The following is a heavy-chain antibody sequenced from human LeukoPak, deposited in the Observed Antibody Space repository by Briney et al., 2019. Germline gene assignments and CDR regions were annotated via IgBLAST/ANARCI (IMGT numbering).Heavy chain of an antibody. V-gene: IGHV3-21*01. CDR2: ISSSSSYK. CDR3: ARSAAGTYY. Sequence: PGGSLRLSCVASGCTFSSYSMSWVRQAPGKGLEWVSSISSSSSYKYYTDSVKGRFTISRDNAKNSLYLQMNSLRAEDTAVYYCARSAAGTYYWGQGTLVTVSS. D-gene: IGHD1-1*01. CDR1: GCTFSSYS. J-gene: IGHJ4*02.